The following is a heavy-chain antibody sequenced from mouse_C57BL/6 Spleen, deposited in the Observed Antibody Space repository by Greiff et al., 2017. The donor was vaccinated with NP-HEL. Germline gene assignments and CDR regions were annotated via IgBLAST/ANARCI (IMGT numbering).Heavy chain of an antibody. CDR1: GFTFTDYY. Sequence: EVKLMESGGGLVQPGGSLSLSCAASGFTFTDYYMSWVRQPPGKALEWLGFIRNKANGYTTEYSASVKGRFTISRDNSQSILYLQMNALRAEDSATYYCAIYEAGYYYYAMDYWGQGTSVTVSS. J-gene: IGHJ4*01. V-gene: IGHV7-3*01. CDR3: AIYEAGYYYYAMDY. CDR2: IRNKANGYTT. D-gene: IGHD2-3*01.